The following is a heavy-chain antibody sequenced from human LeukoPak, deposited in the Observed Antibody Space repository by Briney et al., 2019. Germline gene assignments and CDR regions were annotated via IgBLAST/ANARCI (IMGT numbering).Heavy chain of an antibody. Sequence: GGSLRLSCAASGFTFSSYAMSWVRQAPGKGLEWVSAISGSGGSTYYADSVKGRFTISRDNSKNTLYLQMNSLRAEDTAVYYCATVPMGGYDSSGHKEDYWGQGTLVTVS. CDR2: ISGSGGST. CDR3: ATVPMGGYDSSGHKEDY. CDR1: GFTFSSYA. V-gene: IGHV3-23*01. J-gene: IGHJ4*02. D-gene: IGHD3-22*01.